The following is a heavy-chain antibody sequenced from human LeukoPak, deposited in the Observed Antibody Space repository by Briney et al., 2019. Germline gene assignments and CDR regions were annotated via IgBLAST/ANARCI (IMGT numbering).Heavy chain of an antibody. CDR3: AKERHYFGAGTMGYFDS. J-gene: IGHJ4*02. CDR2: ILYDGTKK. Sequence: GGSLRLSCSASGFTFSSFGMHWVRQAPGKGLEWVAFILYDGTKKYYADSVKGRFTISRDNSKNTLYLQMNSLRAEDTAVYYCAKERHYFGAGTMGYFDSWGQGTLVTVSS. CDR1: GFTFSSFG. D-gene: IGHD3-10*01. V-gene: IGHV3-30*02.